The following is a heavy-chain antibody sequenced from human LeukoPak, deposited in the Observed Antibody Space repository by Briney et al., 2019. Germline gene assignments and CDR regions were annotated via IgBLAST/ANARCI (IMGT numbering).Heavy chain of an antibody. CDR2: ISGSGGST. CDR3: AKGRPRILWFGEFDY. V-gene: IGHV3-23*01. Sequence: PGGTLRLSCAASGFTFSSYGMSWVRQAPGKGLEWVSAISGSGGSTYYADSVKGRFTISRDNSKNTLYLRMNSLRAEDTAVYYCAKGRPRILWFGEFDYWGQGTLVTVSS. J-gene: IGHJ4*02. D-gene: IGHD3-10*01. CDR1: GFTFSSYG.